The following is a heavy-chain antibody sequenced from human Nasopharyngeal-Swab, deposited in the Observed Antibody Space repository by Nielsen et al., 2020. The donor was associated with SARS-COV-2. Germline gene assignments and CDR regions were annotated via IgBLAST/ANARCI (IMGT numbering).Heavy chain of an antibody. CDR3: ATLGGYSGYDSEYGMDV. Sequence: GGSLRLSCAASGFTFDDYAMYWVRQAPGKGLEWVSGISWNSGSIGYADSVKGRFTISRDNAKNSLYLQMNSLRAEDTASYYCATLGGYSGYDSEYGMDVWGQGTTVTVSS. J-gene: IGHJ6*02. CDR1: GFTFDDYA. V-gene: IGHV3-9*01. CDR2: ISWNSGSI. D-gene: IGHD5-12*01.